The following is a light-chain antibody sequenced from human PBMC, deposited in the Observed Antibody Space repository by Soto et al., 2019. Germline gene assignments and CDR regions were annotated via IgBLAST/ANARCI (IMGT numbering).Light chain of an antibody. CDR1: QSVSSY. CDR3: QQRSNWPPT. V-gene: IGKV3-11*01. J-gene: IGKJ3*01. Sequence: EIVLTQSPATLSLSPGERATLSCRASQSVSSYLAWYQQKPGQAPRLLIYDASNRATGIPARFSVSGSGTDFTLTISSLEPEDCAVYYCQQRSNWPPTFGPGTKVDIK. CDR2: DAS.